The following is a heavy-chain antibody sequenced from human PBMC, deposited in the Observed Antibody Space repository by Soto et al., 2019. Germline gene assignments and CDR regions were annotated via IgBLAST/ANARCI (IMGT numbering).Heavy chain of an antibody. V-gene: IGHV1-8*01. CDR3: ARMATFGSLNWFDP. D-gene: IGHD3-16*01. J-gene: IGHJ5*02. CDR1: GYSFTNND. Sequence: ASVKVSCKASGYSFTNNDVTWVRQATGQGLEWMGWMNPGSGDTGYAQKFQGRVTMTRDISIATAYMELSSLRSDDTAIYYCARMATFGSLNWFDPWGQGTLVTVSS. CDR2: MNPGSGDT.